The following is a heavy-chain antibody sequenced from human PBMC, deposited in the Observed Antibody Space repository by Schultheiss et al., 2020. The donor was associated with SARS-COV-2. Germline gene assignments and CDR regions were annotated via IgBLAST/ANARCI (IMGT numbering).Heavy chain of an antibody. CDR3: ARESPVTMTTVTDFDY. D-gene: IGHD4-17*01. Sequence: GGSLRLSCAASGFTFSSYAMHWVRQAPGKGLEWVAVISYDGSNKYYADSVKGRFTISRDNSKNTLYLQMNSLRAEDTAVYYCARESPVTMTTVTDFDYWGQGTLVTVSS. J-gene: IGHJ4*02. V-gene: IGHV3-30-3*01. CDR1: GFTFSSYA. CDR2: ISYDGSNK.